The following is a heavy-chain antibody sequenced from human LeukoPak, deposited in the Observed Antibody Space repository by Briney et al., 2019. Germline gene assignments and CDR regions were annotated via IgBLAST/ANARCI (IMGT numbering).Heavy chain of an antibody. Sequence: ETLSLTCTVSGGSISSHYWSWIRQPPGKGLVWVSRINSDGINTSYADSVEGRFTISRDNAKNTLNLQMNSLRAEDTAVYYCARDLGQYYDTSDNWFDPWGQGTLVTVSS. V-gene: IGHV3-74*01. CDR3: ARDLGQYYDTSDNWFDP. CDR1: GGSISSHY. J-gene: IGHJ5*02. CDR2: INSDGINT. D-gene: IGHD3-22*01.